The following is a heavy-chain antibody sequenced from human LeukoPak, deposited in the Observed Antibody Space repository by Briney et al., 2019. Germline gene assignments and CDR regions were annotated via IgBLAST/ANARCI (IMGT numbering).Heavy chain of an antibody. Sequence: SVKVSCKASGFTFTSSAVQWVRQARGQRLEWIGWIVVGSGNTNYAQKFQERVTITRDMSTSTAYMELSSLRSEDTAVYYCARRTVRGAPYYYYMDVWGKGTTVTVSS. CDR2: IVVGSGNT. CDR3: ARRTVRGAPYYYYMDV. D-gene: IGHD3-10*01. CDR1: GFTFTSSA. V-gene: IGHV1-58*01. J-gene: IGHJ6*03.